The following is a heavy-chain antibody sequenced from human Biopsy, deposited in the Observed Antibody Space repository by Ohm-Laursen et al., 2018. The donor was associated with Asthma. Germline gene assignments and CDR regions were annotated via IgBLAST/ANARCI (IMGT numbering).Heavy chain of an antibody. D-gene: IGHD6-13*01. CDR3: VKDIRLQLWGFDS. Sequence: SLRLSCSASGFAVSRDYMFWVRQAPGKGLEWVSGVSWNSGSIDYADSVKGRFTISRDNAKNSLYLQMNSLRGADTALYYCVKDIRLQLWGFDSWGQGTLVTVSS. V-gene: IGHV3-9*01. CDR2: VSWNSGSI. J-gene: IGHJ4*02. CDR1: GFAVSRDY.